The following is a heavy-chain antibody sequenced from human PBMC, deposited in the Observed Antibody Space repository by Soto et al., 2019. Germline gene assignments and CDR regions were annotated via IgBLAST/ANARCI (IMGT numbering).Heavy chain of an antibody. CDR2: ISYDGGDK. CDR1: GFTFNNYG. D-gene: IGHD2-2*01. Sequence: PGGSLRLSCAACGFTFNNYGMHWVRQAPGKRLELVSVISYDGGDKYYADSVKGRFTISRDNSKNTLYLQMNSLRAEETGVYYCAKASGYCSSSPCSRVIYYYYGMDVWGQGTTVTVSS. CDR3: AKASGYCSSSPCSRVIYYYYGMDV. V-gene: IGHV3-30*18. J-gene: IGHJ6*02.